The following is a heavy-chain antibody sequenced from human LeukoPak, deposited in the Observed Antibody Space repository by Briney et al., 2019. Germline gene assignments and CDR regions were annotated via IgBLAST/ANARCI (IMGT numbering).Heavy chain of an antibody. V-gene: IGHV4-61*02. D-gene: IGHD3-22*01. CDR2: IYTSGST. CDR1: CGSISSGSYY. CDR3: ARENYYDSSGYLFDY. J-gene: IGHJ4*02. Sequence: SETLSLTCTVSCGSISSGSYYWSWIRQPAGKGQEWIGRIYTSGSTNYNPSLKSRVTISVDTSKNQFSLKLSSVTAADTAVYYCARENYYDSSGYLFDYWGQGTLVTVSS.